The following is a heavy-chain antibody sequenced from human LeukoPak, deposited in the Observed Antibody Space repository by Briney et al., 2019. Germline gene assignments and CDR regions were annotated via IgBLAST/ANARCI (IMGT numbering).Heavy chain of an antibody. V-gene: IGHV4-34*01. D-gene: IGHD3/OR15-3a*01. CDR2: IYHSGST. J-gene: IGHJ4*02. Sequence: PSETLSLTCAVYGGSFSGYYWSWIRQPPGKGLEWIGYIYHSGSTYYNPSLKSRVTTSLDTSKNQFSLKLSSVTAADTAVYYCARVGLDWGSIDYWGQGTLVTVSS. CDR1: GGSFSGYY. CDR3: ARVGLDWGSIDY.